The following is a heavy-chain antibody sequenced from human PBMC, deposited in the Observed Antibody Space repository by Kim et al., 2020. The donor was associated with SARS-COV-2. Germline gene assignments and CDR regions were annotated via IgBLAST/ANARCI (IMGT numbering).Heavy chain of an antibody. Sequence: GGSLRLSCAASGFTFSSYAMHWVRQAPGKGLEWVAVISYDGSNKYYADSVKGRFTISRDNSKNTLYLQMNSLRAEDTAVYYCARGVSYYYDSSGETPPFDYWGQGTLVTVSS. CDR1: GFTFSSYA. J-gene: IGHJ4*02. CDR2: ISYDGSNK. D-gene: IGHD3-22*01. V-gene: IGHV3-30*04. CDR3: ARGVSYYYDSSGETPPFDY.